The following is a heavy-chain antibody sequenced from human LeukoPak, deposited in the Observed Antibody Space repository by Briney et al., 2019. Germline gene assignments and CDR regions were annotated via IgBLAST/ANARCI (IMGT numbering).Heavy chain of an antibody. CDR3: ARHITVTYDAFDL. CDR1: GGSFSGYY. CDR2: INHSGST. D-gene: IGHD6-19*01. V-gene: IGHV4-34*01. Sequence: SETLSLTCAVYGGSFSGYYWSWIRQPPGKGLEWIGEINHSGSTNYNPSPKSRVTISVDTSKNQFSLKLSSVTAADTAVYYCARHITVTYDAFDLWGRGTMVTVSS. J-gene: IGHJ3*01.